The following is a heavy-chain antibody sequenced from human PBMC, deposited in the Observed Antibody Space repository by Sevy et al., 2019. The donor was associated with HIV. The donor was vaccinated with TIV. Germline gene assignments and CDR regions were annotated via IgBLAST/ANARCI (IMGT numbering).Heavy chain of an antibody. CDR2: INAGTGEI. CDR3: ARDLTRGYYYGMDV. D-gene: IGHD3-10*01. V-gene: IGHV1-3*01. CDR1: GYSFTNYA. Sequence: ASVKVSCKATGYSFTNYALHWVRQAPGQRLEWMGWINAGTGEIKQSQKFQGRVTITRDTSASTAYMELSSLRPEDTGMYYCARDLTRGYYYGMDVWGQGTTVTVSS. J-gene: IGHJ6*02.